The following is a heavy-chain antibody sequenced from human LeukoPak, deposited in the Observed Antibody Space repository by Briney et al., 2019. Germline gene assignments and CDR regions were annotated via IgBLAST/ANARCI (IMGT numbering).Heavy chain of an antibody. J-gene: IGHJ3*02. V-gene: IGHV1-46*01. D-gene: IGHD3-22*01. Sequence: ASVKVSCKASGYTFTSFFVHWMRQAPGQGVEWVGMINPRDRSTTYAQNFQGRVTMTRDTSTSTLYMYLSSLRPGDTAVYYCARVMFYYDGSGDYTGRGFDIWGQGTMVTVS. CDR3: ARVMFYYDGSGDYTGRGFDI. CDR1: GYTFTSFF. CDR2: INPRDRST.